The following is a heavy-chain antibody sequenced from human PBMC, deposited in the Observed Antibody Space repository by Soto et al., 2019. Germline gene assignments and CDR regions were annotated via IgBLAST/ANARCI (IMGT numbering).Heavy chain of an antibody. D-gene: IGHD2-15*01. CDR3: ARGVELGYCSGGSCYSGVYFQH. Sequence: SETLSLTCAVYGGSFSGYYWSWIRQPSGKGLEWIGEINHSGSTNYNPSLKSRVTISVDTSKNQFSLKLSSVTAADTAVYYCARGVELGYCSGGSCYSGVYFQHWGQGTLVTVSS. CDR2: INHSGST. V-gene: IGHV4-34*01. J-gene: IGHJ1*01. CDR1: GGSFSGYY.